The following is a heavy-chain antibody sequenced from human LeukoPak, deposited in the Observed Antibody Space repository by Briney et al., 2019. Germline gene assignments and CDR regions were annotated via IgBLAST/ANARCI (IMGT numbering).Heavy chain of an antibody. D-gene: IGHD6-13*01. CDR1: GYSFTSYW. V-gene: IGHV5-51*01. Sequence: GASLQISCKGSGYSFTSYWIGWVRPLPGKGLEWMGIIYPGDSDTRYSPSFQGQVTISADKSISTAYLQWSSLKASDTAMYYCASSDSSSWPPSFDYWGQGTLVTVSS. CDR2: IYPGDSDT. J-gene: IGHJ4*02. CDR3: ASSDSSSWPPSFDY.